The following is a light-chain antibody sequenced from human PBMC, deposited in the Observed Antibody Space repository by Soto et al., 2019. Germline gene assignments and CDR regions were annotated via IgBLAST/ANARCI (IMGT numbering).Light chain of an antibody. J-gene: IGKJ1*01. V-gene: IGKV3D-20*01. CDR1: QSVSSSY. CDR2: DAS. Sequence: IGFTQSPGTPSLSPGGRATLSCGTSQSVSSSYVAWYQHKPGLAPRLLIYDASSRATGIPDRFNGSGSGTDFTLTISRLEPEDFAVYYCQLYGSSGTFGQGTKVDIK. CDR3: QLYGSSGT.